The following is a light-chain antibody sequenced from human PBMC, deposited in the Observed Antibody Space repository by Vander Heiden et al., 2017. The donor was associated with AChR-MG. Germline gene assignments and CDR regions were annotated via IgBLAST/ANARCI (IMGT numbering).Light chain of an antibody. J-gene: IGLJ3*02. CDR2: KDS. Sequence: SYDLTQPPSVSVSPGQTARITCAGNALPKKYAYWYQQKPGQAPVLVIYKDSERPSGIPERFSGYSSGTTVTLTISRVQAEDEADYYCQAADSSGTYWVFGGGTKLT. CDR1: ALPKKY. CDR3: QAADSSGTYWV. V-gene: IGLV3-25*03.